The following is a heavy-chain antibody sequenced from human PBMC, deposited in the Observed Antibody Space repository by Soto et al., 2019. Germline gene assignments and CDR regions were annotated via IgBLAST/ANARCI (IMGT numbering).Heavy chain of an antibody. V-gene: IGHV4-38-2*02. Sequence: SETVSLTCAVSGYSISSGYYWGWIRQPPGKGLEWIGSIFHIGSTYSNPSLKSRVTISVDTSKNQFSLKLASVTAADTAVYYCVRDLVSGLLCHFDSSGQGTLVTFSS. CDR2: IFHIGST. J-gene: IGHJ4*02. CDR3: VRDLVSGLLCHFDS. D-gene: IGHD6-19*01. CDR1: GYSISSGYY.